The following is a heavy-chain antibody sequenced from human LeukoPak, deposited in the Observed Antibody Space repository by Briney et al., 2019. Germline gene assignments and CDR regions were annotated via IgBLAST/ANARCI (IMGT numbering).Heavy chain of an antibody. V-gene: IGHV1-46*01. D-gene: IGHD2-15*01. CDR3: ARDSGYCSGGSCYPPH. CDR2: INPSGGST. Sequence: ASVKVSCKASGYTFTSYYMHWVRQAPGQGLEWMGIINPSGGSTSYAQKFQGRVTMTRDTSTSTAYMELSSLRSEDTAVYYCARDSGYCSGGSCYPPHWGQGTLVTVSS. J-gene: IGHJ4*02. CDR1: GYTFTSYY.